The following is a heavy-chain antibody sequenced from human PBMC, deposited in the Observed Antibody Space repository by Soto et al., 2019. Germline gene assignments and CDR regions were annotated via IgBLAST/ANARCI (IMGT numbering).Heavy chain of an antibody. V-gene: IGHV4-30-4*01. CDR1: GGYINSGDHH. J-gene: IGHJ6*02. CDR2: IYYSAST. CDR3: ARDSRTPSGGMDV. Sequence: QVQLQESGPGLVKPSQTLSLTCTVSGGYINSGDHHWTWIRQSPGKGLEWIGAIYYSASTDYNPSLVSRLRISIDTSKNQFSLELTSVTAADTAVYFCARDSRTPSGGMDVWGQGTTVTVSS.